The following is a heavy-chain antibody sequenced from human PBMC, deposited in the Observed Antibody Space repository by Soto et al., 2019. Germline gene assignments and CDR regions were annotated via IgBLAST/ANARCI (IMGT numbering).Heavy chain of an antibody. Sequence: GGSLRLSCVASGFTFSSYGMHWVCQAPGKGLEWVAVIWYDGSNKYYADSVKGRFTISRDNSKNTLYLQMNSLRAEDTAVYYCARAPYYYDSSGYYNTWYYFDDWGQGTLVTVSS. J-gene: IGHJ4*02. D-gene: IGHD3-22*01. CDR1: GFTFSSYG. CDR3: ARAPYYYDSSGYYNTWYYFDD. CDR2: IWYDGSNK. V-gene: IGHV3-33*01.